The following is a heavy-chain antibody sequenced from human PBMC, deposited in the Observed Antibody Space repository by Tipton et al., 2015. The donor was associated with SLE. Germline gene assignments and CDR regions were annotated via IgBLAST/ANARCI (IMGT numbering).Heavy chain of an antibody. CDR3: ARDGRQDYYYGLDV. J-gene: IGHJ6*02. CDR2: VSGYNSNT. Sequence: QLVQSGAEMRKPGASVKVSCKTSGYSFNTYGISWVRQAPGQGLEWMGWVSGYNSNTNYAQNFQGRVTMTTDTSTSTAYMELRSLRSDDTAAYFCARDGRQDYYYGLDVWGQGTTVTVSS. CDR1: GYSFNTYG. V-gene: IGHV1-18*01.